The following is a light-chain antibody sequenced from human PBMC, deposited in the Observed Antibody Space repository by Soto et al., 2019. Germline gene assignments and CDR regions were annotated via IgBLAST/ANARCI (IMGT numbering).Light chain of an antibody. Sequence: DIQMTQSPSTLSASVGGRVTITCGASQRISTWLAWYQQKPGKVPKLLIYDAFTGDTGVPSRFSGSGSGTEFTLTINSLQPEDFATYYCQQYDGFSRTFGQGTKVDIK. CDR2: DAF. J-gene: IGKJ1*01. V-gene: IGKV1-5*01. CDR3: QQYDGFSRT. CDR1: QRISTW.